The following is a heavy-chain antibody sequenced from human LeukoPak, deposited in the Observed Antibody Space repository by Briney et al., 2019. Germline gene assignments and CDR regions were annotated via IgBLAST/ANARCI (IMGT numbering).Heavy chain of an antibody. J-gene: IGHJ6*02. CDR3: ARGRYYDSSGYYGYYYGMDV. CDR1: GGSISTYY. CDR2: IYYSGST. Sequence: SETLSLTCTVTGGSISTYYWSWIRQPPAKGLEGIGYIYYSGSTNYNPSLKSRVTISADTSKNQFSLNLTSVTAADTAVYYCARGRYYDSSGYYGYYYGMDVWGQGTTVTVSS. V-gene: IGHV4-59*01. D-gene: IGHD3-22*01.